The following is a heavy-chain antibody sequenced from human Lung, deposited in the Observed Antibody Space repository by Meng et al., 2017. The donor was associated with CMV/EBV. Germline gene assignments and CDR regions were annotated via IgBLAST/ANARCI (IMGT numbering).Heavy chain of an antibody. J-gene: IGHJ4*02. D-gene: IGHD2-2*01. Sequence: GESLKISCEASGFHFSGYWLSWVRQAPGKGLEWVANIKQHGTTKYYADSLKGRFTISRDKTKNSLFLQIKSLRAEDTALYYCARELSSADYYFDYLGQGAPVTVSS. CDR1: GFHFSGYW. V-gene: IGHV3-7*01. CDR3: ARELSSADYYFDY. CDR2: IKQHGTTK.